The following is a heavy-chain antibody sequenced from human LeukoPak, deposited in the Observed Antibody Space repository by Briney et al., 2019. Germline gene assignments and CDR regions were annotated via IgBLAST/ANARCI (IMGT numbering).Heavy chain of an antibody. D-gene: IGHD6-13*01. CDR1: GFTFSDYA. V-gene: IGHV3-23*01. CDR2: ISDSGGST. Sequence: GSLRLSCAASGFTFSDYAMTWVRQAPGKGLQWVSLISDSGGSTYYADSVKGRFTVSRDNAKATLYLQMNSLRADDTAVYFCAKRASSWSYFDYWGQGTLVTVSS. CDR3: AKRASSWSYFDY. J-gene: IGHJ4*02.